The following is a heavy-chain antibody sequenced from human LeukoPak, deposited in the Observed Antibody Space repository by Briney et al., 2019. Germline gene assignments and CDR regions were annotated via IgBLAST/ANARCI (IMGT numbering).Heavy chain of an antibody. D-gene: IGHD3-22*01. V-gene: IGHV1-2*02. CDR1: GFTFTEYY. CDR3: ARIYYFDTNGYGAYFDS. CDR2: INPHSGGT. Sequence: ASVKVSCKASGFTFTEYYIHWVRQAPGQGLEWMGCINPHSGGTNSAEKFQDRFTMTRDTSVSAVYMELGRLRHDDAAIYYCARIYYFDTNGYGAYFDSWGQGTLLTVSS. J-gene: IGHJ4*02.